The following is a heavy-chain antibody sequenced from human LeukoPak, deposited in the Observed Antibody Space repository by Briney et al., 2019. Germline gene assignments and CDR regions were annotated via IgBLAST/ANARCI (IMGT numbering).Heavy chain of an antibody. CDR1: GFTSSGYW. D-gene: IGHD3-16*02. V-gene: IGHV3-7*01. Sequence: PGGSLRLSCEASGFTSSGYWMTWVRQAPGKGLEWVANIKEDGSDKYYVDSVKGRFTISRDNAKNSLYLQMNSLRVEDTAVYFCARVAYDYVWGSYRQYGMDVWGQGTTVTVSS. CDR2: IKEDGSDK. CDR3: ARVAYDYVWGSYRQYGMDV. J-gene: IGHJ6*02.